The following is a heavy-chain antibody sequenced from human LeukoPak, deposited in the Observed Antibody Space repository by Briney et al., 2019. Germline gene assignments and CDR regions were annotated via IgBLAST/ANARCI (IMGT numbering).Heavy chain of an antibody. J-gene: IGHJ4*02. CDR3: YTSITDY. Sequence: KPGRSLRLSCAASGFTFSSYAMHWVRQAPGKGLEWVGRIRSKIDGGATDYAAPVKGRFTISRDDSKNTLYLQINSLKIEDTAMYYCYTSITDYWGQGTLVTVSS. CDR1: GFTFSSYA. V-gene: IGHV3-15*07. D-gene: IGHD2-21*01. CDR2: IRSKIDGGAT.